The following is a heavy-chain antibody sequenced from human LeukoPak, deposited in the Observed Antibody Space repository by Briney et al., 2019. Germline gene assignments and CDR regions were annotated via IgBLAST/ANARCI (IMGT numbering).Heavy chain of an antibody. CDR2: ISSSGSTI. D-gene: IGHD6-13*01. CDR3: ARDARAGTEYYGMDV. J-gene: IGHJ6*02. CDR1: GFTFSDYY. Sequence: GGSLRLSCAASGFTFSDYYMSWIRQAPGKGLEWVSYISSSGSTIYNADSVKGRFTISRDNAKNSLYLQMNSLRAEDTAVYYCARDARAGTEYYGMDVWGQGTTVTVSS. V-gene: IGHV3-11*01.